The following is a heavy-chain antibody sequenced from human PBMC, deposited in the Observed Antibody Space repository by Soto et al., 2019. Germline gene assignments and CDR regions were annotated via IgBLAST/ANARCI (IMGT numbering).Heavy chain of an antibody. J-gene: IGHJ4*02. V-gene: IGHV3-66*01. D-gene: IGHD1-26*01. CDR1: GFTVSVNY. Sequence: GGSLRLSCAASGFTVSVNYMHWVRQAPGKGLEWVSVIHSAGTTYYADSVKDRFTISRDTSKKTLYLQMNSLSAEDMAVYYCAISASSPRFDYWGQGTLVTVSS. CDR3: AISASSPRFDY. CDR2: IHSAGTT.